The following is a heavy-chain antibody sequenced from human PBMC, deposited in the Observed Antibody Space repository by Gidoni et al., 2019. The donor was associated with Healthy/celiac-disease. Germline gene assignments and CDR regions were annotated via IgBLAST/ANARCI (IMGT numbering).Heavy chain of an antibody. CDR1: GFTFSSYS. J-gene: IGHJ4*02. CDR2: ISSSSSYI. D-gene: IGHD3-9*01. V-gene: IGHV3-21*01. CDR3: ASYFEDGFAT. Sequence: EVQLVESGGGLVKPGGSLRLSCAASGFTFSSYSMNWVRQAPGKGLEWVSSISSSSSYIYYADSVKGRFTISRDNAKNSLYLQMNSLRAEDTAVYYCASYFEDGFATWGQGTLVTVSS.